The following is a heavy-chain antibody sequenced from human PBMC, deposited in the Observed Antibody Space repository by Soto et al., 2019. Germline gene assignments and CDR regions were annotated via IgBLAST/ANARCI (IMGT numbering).Heavy chain of an antibody. CDR1: GGTFSSYG. V-gene: IGHV1-69*13. CDR2: IIPIFGTA. Sequence: SVKVSCKASGGTFSSYGISWVRQAPGQGLEWMGGIIPIFGTANYAQKFQGRVTITADESTSTAYMELSSLRSEDTAVYYCASRIGRGYYYYYGMDVWGQGTTVTVSS. J-gene: IGHJ6*02. D-gene: IGHD3-3*01. CDR3: ASRIGRGYYYYYGMDV.